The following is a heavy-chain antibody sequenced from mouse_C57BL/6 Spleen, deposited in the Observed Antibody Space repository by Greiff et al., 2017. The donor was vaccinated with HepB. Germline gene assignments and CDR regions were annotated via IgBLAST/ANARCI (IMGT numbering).Heavy chain of an antibody. J-gene: IGHJ4*01. D-gene: IGHD2-10*01. CDR2: IYPGDGDT. V-gene: IGHV1-80*01. CDR3: ARPYYGTSMDY. CDR1: GYAFSSYW. Sequence: QVQLKESGAELVKPGASVKISCKASGYAFSSYWMNWVKQRPGKGLEWIGQIYPGDGDTNYNGKFKGKATLTADKSSSTAYMQLSSLTSEDSAVYFCARPYYGTSMDYWGQGTSVTVSS.